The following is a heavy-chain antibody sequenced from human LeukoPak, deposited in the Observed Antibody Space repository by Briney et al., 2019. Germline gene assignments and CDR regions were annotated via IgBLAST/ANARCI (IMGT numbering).Heavy chain of an antibody. CDR2: IKQDGSEK. Sequence: GGSLRLSCAASGFTFSSYWMSWVRQAPGTGLEWGANIKQDGSEKYYVDSVKGRFTISRDNAKKSLYLLMNSLRAEDTAVYYCARDDTVTTRVGFIDWGQGTLVTVSS. J-gene: IGHJ4*02. CDR3: ARDDTVTTRVGFID. CDR1: GFTFSSYW. D-gene: IGHD4-17*01. V-gene: IGHV3-7*01.